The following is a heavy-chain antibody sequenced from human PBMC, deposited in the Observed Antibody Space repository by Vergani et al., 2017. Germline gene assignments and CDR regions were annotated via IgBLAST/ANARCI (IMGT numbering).Heavy chain of an antibody. V-gene: IGHV4-4*07. Sequence: QVQLQESGPGLVKPSETLSLTCIVSGGSISPYYWCWIRQPAGKGLEWIERIYTSESTNYNPSLKSRVTLSVDTSKNPFSLKLSSVTAAHAAVYCCAREYSVYVGFLAYWGQGTVVTVSS. J-gene: IGHJ4*02. D-gene: IGHD5/OR15-5a*01. CDR1: GGSISPYY. CDR3: AREYSVYVGFLAY. CDR2: IYTSEST.